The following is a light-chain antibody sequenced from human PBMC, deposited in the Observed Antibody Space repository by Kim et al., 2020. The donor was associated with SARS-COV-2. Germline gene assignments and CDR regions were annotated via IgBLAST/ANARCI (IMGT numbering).Light chain of an antibody. J-gene: IGKJ4*01. CDR3: QHYHNLPLT. CDR2: GAS. Sequence: ASPGESATLSSRASQSISTNLAWYQQKPGQTPRLVIFGASNRATGIPARFSGSGSGTEFTLTISSLQSEDFAVYHCQHYHNLPLTFGGGTKVDIK. V-gene: IGKV3-15*01. CDR1: QSISTN.